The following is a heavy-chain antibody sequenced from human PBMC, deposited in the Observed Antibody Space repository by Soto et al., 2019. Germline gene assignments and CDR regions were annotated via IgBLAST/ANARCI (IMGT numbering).Heavy chain of an antibody. V-gene: IGHV1-69*02. CDR1: GGTFSSYT. CDR3: ASRPDDFPQCDY. D-gene: IGHD3-3*01. Sequence: QVQLVQSGAEVKKPGSSVKVSCKASGGTFSSYTISWVRQAPGQGLEWMGRIIPILGIANYAQKFQGRVTITADKSTSTAYMELSSLRSEDTAVYYCASRPDDFPQCDYWGQGTLVTVSS. J-gene: IGHJ4*02. CDR2: IIPILGIA.